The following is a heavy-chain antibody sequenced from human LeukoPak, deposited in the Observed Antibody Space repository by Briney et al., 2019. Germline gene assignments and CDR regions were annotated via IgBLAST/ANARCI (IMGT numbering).Heavy chain of an antibody. CDR1: GGSISSYY. V-gene: IGHV4-59*01. Sequence: PSETLSLTCTVSGGSISSYYWSWIRQPPGKGLEWIGYIYYSGSTNYNPSLKSRVTISVDTSKNQFSLKLSSVTAADTAVYYCARELRYFDWLKGYFDYWGQRTLVTVSS. CDR2: IYYSGST. J-gene: IGHJ4*02. CDR3: ARELRYFDWLKGYFDY. D-gene: IGHD3-9*01.